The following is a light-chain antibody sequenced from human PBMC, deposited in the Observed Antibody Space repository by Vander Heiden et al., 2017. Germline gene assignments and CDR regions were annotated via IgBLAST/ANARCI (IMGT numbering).Light chain of an antibody. J-gene: IGKJ1*01. CDR1: QSVSSY. V-gene: IGKV3-11*01. CDR2: DAS. CDR3: QQRSNWPPWT. Sequence: EIVLTQSPATLSLSPGERATLSYRASQSVSSYLAWYQQKPGQAPRLLIYDASNRATGIPARFSGSGYGTDFTLTISIREPEDFAVYYCQQRSNWPPWTFGQGTKVEIK.